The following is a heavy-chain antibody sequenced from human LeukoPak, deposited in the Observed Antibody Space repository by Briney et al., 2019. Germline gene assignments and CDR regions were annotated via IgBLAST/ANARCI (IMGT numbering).Heavy chain of an antibody. CDR3: ARDKVTTNYYYGMDV. J-gene: IGHJ6*02. D-gene: IGHD4-11*01. V-gene: IGHV3-7*01. CDR1: GFTFSSYW. Sequence: PGGSLRLSCAASGFTFSSYWMSWVRQAPGKGLEWVANIKQDGSEKYYVDSVKGRFTISRDNAKNSLYLQMNSLRAEDTAVYYCARDKVTTNYYYGMDVWGQGTTVTVSS. CDR2: IKQDGSEK.